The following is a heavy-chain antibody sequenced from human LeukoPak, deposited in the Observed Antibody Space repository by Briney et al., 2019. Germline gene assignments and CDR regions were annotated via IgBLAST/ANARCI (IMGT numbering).Heavy chain of an antibody. CDR1: GGSVSSGSYY. D-gene: IGHD2-15*01. Sequence: PSETLSLTCTVSGGSVSSGSYYWSWIRQPPGKGLEWIGYIYYSGSTNYNPSLKSRVTISVDTSKNQFSLKLSSVTAADPAVYYCARAPAEAKLLLDAFDIWGQGTMVTVSS. J-gene: IGHJ3*02. V-gene: IGHV4-61*01. CDR3: ARAPAEAKLLLDAFDI. CDR2: IYYSGST.